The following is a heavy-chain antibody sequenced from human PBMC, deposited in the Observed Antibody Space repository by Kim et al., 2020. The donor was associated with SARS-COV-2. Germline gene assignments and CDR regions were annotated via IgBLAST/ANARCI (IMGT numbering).Heavy chain of an antibody. V-gene: IGHV4-34*01. J-gene: IGHJ5*02. D-gene: IGHD5-18*01. CDR3: ARGRDTAMDTGWFDP. Sequence: PSLKSRVTISVDTSKNQFSLKLSSVTAADTAVYYCARGRDTAMDTGWFDPWGQGTLVTVSS.